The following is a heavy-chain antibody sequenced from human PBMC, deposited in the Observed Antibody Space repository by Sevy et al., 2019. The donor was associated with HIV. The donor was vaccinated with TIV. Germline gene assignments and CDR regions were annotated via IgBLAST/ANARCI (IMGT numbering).Heavy chain of an antibody. D-gene: IGHD3-3*01. CDR1: GFTFSNAW. CDR2: IKSKTDGGTT. CDR3: TVHAIFGVVTAIYQFDY. J-gene: IGHJ4*02. V-gene: IGHV3-15*01. Sequence: GGSLRLSCAASGFTFSNAWMSWVRQAPGKGLEWVGRIKSKTDGGTTDYAAPVIGRFTISSDDSKYTLYLQMNSLKTEETSVYYGTVHAIFGVVTAIYQFDYWGQGTLVTVSS.